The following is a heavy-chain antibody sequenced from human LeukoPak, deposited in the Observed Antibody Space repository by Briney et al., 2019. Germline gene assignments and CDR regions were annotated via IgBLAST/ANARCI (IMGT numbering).Heavy chain of an antibody. CDR1: GGSISSYY. V-gene: IGHV4-4*07. CDR3: ASQELWFGDNWFDP. CDR2: IYTSGST. D-gene: IGHD3-10*01. J-gene: IGHJ5*02. Sequence: SETLSLTCTVSGGSISSYYWSWIRQPAGKGLEWIGRIYTSGSTNYNPSLKSRVTMSVDTSKNQFSLKLSSVTAAGTAVYYCASQELWFGDNWFDPWGQGTLVTVSS.